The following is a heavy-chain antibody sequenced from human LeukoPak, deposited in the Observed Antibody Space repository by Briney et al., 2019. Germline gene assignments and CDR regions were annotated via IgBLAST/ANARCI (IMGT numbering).Heavy chain of an antibody. Sequence: GGSLRLSCAASGFTFSSYSMNWVRQAPGKGLEWVSSISSSSSYIYYADSVKGRFTISRDNAKNSLYLQMNSLRAEDTAVYYCARDRLSRYSYGYGSDYYYYMDVWGKGTTVTVSS. CDR2: ISSSSSYI. V-gene: IGHV3-21*01. CDR1: GFTFSSYS. J-gene: IGHJ6*03. D-gene: IGHD5-18*01. CDR3: ARDRLSRYSYGYGSDYYYYMDV.